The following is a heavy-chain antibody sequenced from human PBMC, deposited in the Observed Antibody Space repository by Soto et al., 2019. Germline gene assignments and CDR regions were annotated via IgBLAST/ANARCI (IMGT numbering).Heavy chain of an antibody. CDR1: GFTVNSNY. Sequence: VQVLATGGGLIQPGGSLRLSCAASGFTVNSNYMSWVRQAPGEGLQWVSITNTGGTTYYADSVKGRFTVSRDNSKNTLYLQMNSLRAEDTAVYYCAKGDGFILAVRGQGTTVSVSS. V-gene: IGHV3-53*02. CDR2: TNTGGTT. D-gene: IGHD1-26*01. CDR3: AKGDGFILAV. J-gene: IGHJ6*02.